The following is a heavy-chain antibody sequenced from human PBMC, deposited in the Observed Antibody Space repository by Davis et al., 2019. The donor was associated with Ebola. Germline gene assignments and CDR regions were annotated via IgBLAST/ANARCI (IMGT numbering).Heavy chain of an antibody. CDR3: ASLKQWLRGDV. D-gene: IGHD5-12*01. J-gene: IGHJ6*02. CDR1: GWSSIGYS. V-gene: IGHV4-34*01. CDR2: INHSGST. Sequence: MPSDTLSPTFPVLGWSSIGYSWSWSRQLPGKGLEWIGEINHSGSTNYNPSLKSRATISVDTSKNQFSLKLSSVTAADTAVYYCASLKQWLRGDVWGQGTTVTVSS.